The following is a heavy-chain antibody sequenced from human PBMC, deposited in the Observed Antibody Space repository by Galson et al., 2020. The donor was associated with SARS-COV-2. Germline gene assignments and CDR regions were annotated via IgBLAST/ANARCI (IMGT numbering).Heavy chain of an antibody. CDR1: GYTFTGYY. V-gene: IGHV1-2*02. Sequence: ASVKVSCKASGYTFTGYYMHWVRQAPGQGLEWMGWINPNSGGTNYAQKFQGRVTMTRDTSISTAYMELSRLRSDDTTVYYCARAREFGELLSWFDPWGQGTLVTVSS. J-gene: IGHJ5*02. CDR3: ARAREFGELLSWFDP. D-gene: IGHD3-10*01. CDR2: INPNSGGT.